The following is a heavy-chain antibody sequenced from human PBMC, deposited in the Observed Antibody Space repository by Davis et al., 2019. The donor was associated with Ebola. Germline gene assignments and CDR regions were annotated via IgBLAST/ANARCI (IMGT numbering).Heavy chain of an antibody. CDR3: ARRPSYYYDSSGYYLFDY. CDR1: GYTFTSYD. J-gene: IGHJ4*02. V-gene: IGHV1-8*01. Sequence: ASVKVSCKASGYTFTSYDINWVRQATGQGLEWTGWMNPNSGNTGYAQKFQGRVTMTRNTSISTAYMELSSLRSEDTAVYYCARRPSYYYDSSGYYLFDYWGQGTLVTVSS. CDR2: MNPNSGNT. D-gene: IGHD3-22*01.